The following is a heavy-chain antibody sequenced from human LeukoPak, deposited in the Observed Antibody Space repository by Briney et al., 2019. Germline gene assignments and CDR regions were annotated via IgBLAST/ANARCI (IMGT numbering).Heavy chain of an antibody. V-gene: IGHV4-4*07. J-gene: IGHJ5*02. Sequence: PSETLSLTCTVSGGSISSYYWSWTRQPAGKGLEWIGRIYTSGSTNYNPSLKSRVTMSVDTSKNQFSLKLGSVTAADTAVYYCARSDPNTITNPYYYDSSGHNWFDPWGQGTLVTVSS. CDR2: IYTSGST. CDR1: GGSISSYY. CDR3: ARSDPNTITNPYYYDSSGHNWFDP. D-gene: IGHD3-22*01.